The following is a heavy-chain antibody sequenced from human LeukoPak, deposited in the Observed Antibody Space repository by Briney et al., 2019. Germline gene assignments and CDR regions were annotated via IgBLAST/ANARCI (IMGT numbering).Heavy chain of an antibody. D-gene: IGHD2-2*02. CDR3: ARGLVPAAICWWSDP. Sequence: GASVKVSCKASGYTFTSYGISWVRQAPGQGLEWMGWISACNGNTNYAQKLQGRVTMTTDTSTSTAYMELRSLRSDDTAVYYCARGLVPAAICWWSDPWGQGTLVTVSS. CDR2: ISACNGNT. J-gene: IGHJ5*02. V-gene: IGHV1-18*01. CDR1: GYTFTSYG.